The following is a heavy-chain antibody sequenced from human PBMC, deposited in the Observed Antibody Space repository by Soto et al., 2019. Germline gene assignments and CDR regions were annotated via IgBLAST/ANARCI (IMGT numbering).Heavy chain of an antibody. CDR2: INPIIGTA. J-gene: IGHJ4*02. D-gene: IGHD3-3*01. V-gene: IGHV1-69*13. Sequence: GASVKVSCKASGYTFTGYYMHWVRQAPGQGLEWMGGINPIIGTANYAQKFQGRVTITADESTSTAYMELSSLRSEDTAVYYCARVRPPDFWSGYYTGIFTYWGQGTLVTVSS. CDR3: ARVRPPDFWSGYYTGIFTY. CDR1: GYTFTGYY.